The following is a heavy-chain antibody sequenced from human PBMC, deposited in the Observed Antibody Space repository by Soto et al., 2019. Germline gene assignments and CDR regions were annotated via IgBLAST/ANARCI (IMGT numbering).Heavy chain of an antibody. Sequence: QMTLKESGPTLVKPTQTLTLTCTLSGFSVTTSGVGVGWIRQPPGKALEWLALIYWDDNKRYSPSLKSRLTITKDTSKNHVVLTMTNMDPVDTATYYCARRPLTCHYDTSAYLNWFDPWGQGVLVTVSS. J-gene: IGHJ5*02. CDR2: IYWDDNK. V-gene: IGHV2-5*02. CDR1: GFSVTTSGVG. D-gene: IGHD3-22*01. CDR3: ARRPLTCHYDTSAYLNWFDP.